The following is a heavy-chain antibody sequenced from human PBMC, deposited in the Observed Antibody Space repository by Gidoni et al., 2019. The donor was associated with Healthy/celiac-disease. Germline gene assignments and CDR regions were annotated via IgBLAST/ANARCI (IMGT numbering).Heavy chain of an antibody. D-gene: IGHD6-19*01. V-gene: IGHV5-10-1*03. Sequence: AQLVQSGAEGNKPGEAMRISCTGSGNSVTSYWISWVRQMPVQGLEWMGRIDPCDSYTNYSPSFQGHVTISADTSIRTAYLQCSSLKASDTAMYYCARRGSSGWYNWFDPCGQGTLVTVSS. CDR1: GNSVTSYW. CDR3: ARRGSSGWYNWFDP. J-gene: IGHJ5*02. CDR2: IDPCDSYT.